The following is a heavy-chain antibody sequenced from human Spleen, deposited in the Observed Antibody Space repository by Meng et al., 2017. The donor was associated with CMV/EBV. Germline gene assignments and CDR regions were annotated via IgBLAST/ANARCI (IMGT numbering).Heavy chain of an antibody. D-gene: IGHD5-12*01. Sequence: ETLSLTCAASGFTFSTYSLNWVRQAPGKGLEWVSRINSDGSTTSYADSVKDRFTISRDNAKNTVYMQMSSLRAEDTAVYYCARVERGYSGYDYGDYYYGMDVWGQGTTVTVSS. CDR1: GFTFSTYS. J-gene: IGHJ6*02. CDR3: ARVERGYSGYDYGDYYYGMDV. CDR2: INSDGSTT. V-gene: IGHV3-74*01.